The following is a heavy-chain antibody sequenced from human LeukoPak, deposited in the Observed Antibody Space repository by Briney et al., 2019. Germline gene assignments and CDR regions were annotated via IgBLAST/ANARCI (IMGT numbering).Heavy chain of an antibody. D-gene: IGHD3-10*01. J-gene: IGHJ4*02. Sequence: GASVKVSCTASGYTFTVYYMHWVRQAPGQGLEWMGWINPSSGGTNYAQKFQGRVTMTRDTSISTAYMELSRLTSDDTAVYYCVRDVETRSMVRDYWGQGTLVTVSS. CDR3: VRDVETRSMVRDY. CDR2: INPSSGGT. V-gene: IGHV1-2*02. CDR1: GYTFTVYY.